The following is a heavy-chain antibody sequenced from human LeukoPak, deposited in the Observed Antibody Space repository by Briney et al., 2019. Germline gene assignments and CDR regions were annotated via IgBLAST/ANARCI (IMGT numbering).Heavy chain of an antibody. CDR3: ARSSGLGRFRRHDSSRYYLYYFDY. V-gene: IGHV1-8*01. Sequence: ASVKVSCKASGYTFTSYDINWVRQATGQGLEWMGWTNPNSSNTGYAQKFQGRVTMTRNTSISTAYMELSSLRSEDTAVYYCARSSGLGRFRRHDSSRYYLYYFDYWGQGTLVTVSS. CDR1: GYTFTSYD. CDR2: TNPNSSNT. J-gene: IGHJ4*02. D-gene: IGHD3-22*01.